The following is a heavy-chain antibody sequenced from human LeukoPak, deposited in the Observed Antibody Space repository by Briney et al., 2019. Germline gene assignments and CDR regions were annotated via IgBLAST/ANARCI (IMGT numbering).Heavy chain of an antibody. CDR1: GFTFSHYW. CDR3: ARAHGAFEI. J-gene: IGHJ3*02. V-gene: IGHV3-7*01. CDR2: IKEDGSDK. Sequence: GGSLRLSCAASGFTFSHYWMSWVRQAPGKGLEWVANIKEDGSDKYYVDSVKGRFTISRDNAKNSLFLQMNSLRAEDTAVYYCARAHGAFEIWGQGTMVTVSS.